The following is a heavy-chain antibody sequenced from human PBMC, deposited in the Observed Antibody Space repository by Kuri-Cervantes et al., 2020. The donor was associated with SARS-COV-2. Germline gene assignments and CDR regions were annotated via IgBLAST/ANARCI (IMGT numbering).Heavy chain of an antibody. CDR2: INPNSGGT. D-gene: IGHD3-22*01. CDR1: GYTFTDYY. CDR3: ARGNYDSSGYYGFWYFDY. J-gene: IGHJ4*02. V-gene: IGHV1-2*06. Sequence: ASVKVSCKASGYTFTDYYMHWVRQAPGQGLEWMGRINPNSGGTNYAQKLQGRVTMTTDTSTSTAYMELRSLRPDDTAVYYCARGNYDSSGYYGFWYFDYWGQGTLVTVSS.